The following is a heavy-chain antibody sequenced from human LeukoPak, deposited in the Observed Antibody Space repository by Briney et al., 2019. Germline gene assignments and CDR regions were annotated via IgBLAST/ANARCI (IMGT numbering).Heavy chain of an antibody. D-gene: IGHD3-16*01. V-gene: IGHV3-48*01. CDR1: GFTFSSYS. CDR3: ARDGAYGSRDYFDY. Sequence: GGSLRLSCAASGFTFSSYSMNWVRQAPGKGLEWVSYISSSSSTICYADSVKGRFTISRDNAKNSLYLQMNSLRAEDTAVYYCARDGAYGSRDYFDYWGQGTLVTVSS. CDR2: ISSSSSTI. J-gene: IGHJ4*02.